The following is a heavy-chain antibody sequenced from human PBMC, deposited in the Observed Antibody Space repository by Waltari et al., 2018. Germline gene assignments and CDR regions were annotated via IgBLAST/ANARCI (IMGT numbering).Heavy chain of an antibody. V-gene: IGHV4-38-2*01. CDR3: ARGGGRFDV. CDR2: IYGGSGST. D-gene: IGHD3-16*01. Sequence: QVQLQESGPGLVKPSETLSLTCAVSGYSISSGYGWGWIRQPPGKGLEWIGQIYGGSGSTYYNPSLKSRVTVSKDTSKTQFSLKLSSVTAADTAVYYCARGGGRFDVWGPGVLVTVSS. CDR1: GYSISSGYG. J-gene: IGHJ5*02.